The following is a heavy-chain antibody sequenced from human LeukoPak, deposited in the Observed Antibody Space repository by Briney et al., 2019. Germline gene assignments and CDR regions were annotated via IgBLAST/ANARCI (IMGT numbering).Heavy chain of an antibody. V-gene: IGHV5-51*01. CDR2: IYPGDSDT. CDR1: GYSFTSYW. Sequence: GESLKISCKGSGYSFTSYWIGWVRQMPGKGLEWMGMIYPGDSDTRYSPSFQGHVTISADTSSTTPYLQWSGPKASDTAMYYCARHIGLTTRYFDSWGQGTLVTVSS. CDR3: ARHIGLTTRYFDS. J-gene: IGHJ4*02. D-gene: IGHD4/OR15-4a*01.